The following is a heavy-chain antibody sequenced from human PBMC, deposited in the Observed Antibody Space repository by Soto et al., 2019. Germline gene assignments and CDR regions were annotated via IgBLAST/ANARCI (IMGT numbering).Heavy chain of an antibody. J-gene: IGHJ4*02. D-gene: IGHD3-9*01. Sequence: EVQLVESGGGFVQPGGSLRLSCTVSGFTFNIYRMHWVRQAPGKGLMWVSLINRDMNTNYADSVKGRFTITRDNAKNMAYLQMNSLRVEDTAVYYCARDFEGLGYWGQGTLVTVSS. CDR2: INRDMNT. CDR3: ARDFEGLGY. CDR1: GFTFNIYR. V-gene: IGHV3-74*01.